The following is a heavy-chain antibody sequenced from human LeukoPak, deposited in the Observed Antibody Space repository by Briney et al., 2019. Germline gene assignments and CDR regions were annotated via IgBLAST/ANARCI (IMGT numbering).Heavy chain of an antibody. V-gene: IGHV3-53*01. J-gene: IGHJ6*02. Sequence: GGSLRLSCAASGFTVSSNYMSWIRQAPGKGLEWVSVIYSGGSTYYADSVKGRFTISRDNSKNTLYLQMNSLRAEDTAVYYCAKPSIAVAGKSPYYYGMDVWGQGTTVTVSS. CDR2: IYSGGST. CDR3: AKPSIAVAGKSPYYYGMDV. D-gene: IGHD6-19*01. CDR1: GFTVSSNY.